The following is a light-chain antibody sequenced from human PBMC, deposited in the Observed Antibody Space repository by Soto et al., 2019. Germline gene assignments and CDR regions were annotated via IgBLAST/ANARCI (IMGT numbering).Light chain of an antibody. CDR3: QQLSTYPST. V-gene: IGKV1-5*03. J-gene: IGKJ4*01. CDR2: KAS. CDR1: QSISGL. Sequence: DIQMTQSPSTLSXXVXXXXTXXXRASQSISGLLAWYQQKPGKAPKLLIYKASGLESGVPSRFSGSGSGTEFTLTISSLQAEDFATYYCQQLSTYPSTFGGGTIV.